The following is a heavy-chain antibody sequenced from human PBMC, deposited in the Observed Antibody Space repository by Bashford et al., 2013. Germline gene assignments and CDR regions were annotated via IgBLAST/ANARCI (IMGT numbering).Heavy chain of an antibody. Sequence: WVRQMPGKGLEWMGIIYPGDSDTRYSPSFQGQVTISADKSISTAYLQWSSLKASDTAMYYCARVWFGELGNPGFDYVGPGEPWSPSPQ. D-gene: IGHD3-10*01. J-gene: IGHJ4*02. V-gene: IGHV5-51*01. CDR2: IYPGDSDT. CDR3: ARVWFGELGNPGFDY.